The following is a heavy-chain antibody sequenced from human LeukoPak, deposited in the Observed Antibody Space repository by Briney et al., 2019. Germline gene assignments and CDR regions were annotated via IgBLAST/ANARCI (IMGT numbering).Heavy chain of an antibody. CDR3: VKISTYYYDR. V-gene: IGHV3-64D*06. J-gene: IGHJ4*02. Sequence: GGSLRLPCAASGFTFSSYTMNWVRQAPGKGLQWVSTVSASSDIHYSDSVKGRFTISRDNSRNTLYLQMSSLRAEDTAVYYCVKISTYYYDRWGQGTLVTVSS. CDR1: GFTFSSYT. D-gene: IGHD3-22*01. CDR2: VSASSDI.